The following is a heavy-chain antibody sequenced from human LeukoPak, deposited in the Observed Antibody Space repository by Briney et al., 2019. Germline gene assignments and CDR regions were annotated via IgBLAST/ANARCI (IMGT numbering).Heavy chain of an antibody. CDR2: IYYSGST. D-gene: IGHD6-6*01. CDR1: GGSISSYY. V-gene: IGHV4-59*01. Sequence: SETLSLTCTVSGGSISSYYWSWIRQPPGKGLEWIGYIYYSGSTNYNPSLKSRVTISVDTSKNQFSLKLSSVTAADTAVYYCARVDPDSSSTLEVFNYWGQGTLVTVSS. J-gene: IGHJ4*02. CDR3: ARVDPDSSSTLEVFNY.